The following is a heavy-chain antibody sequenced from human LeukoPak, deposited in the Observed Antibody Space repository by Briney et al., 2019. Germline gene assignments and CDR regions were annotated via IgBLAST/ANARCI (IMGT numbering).Heavy chain of an antibody. Sequence: ASVKVSCKASGYTFTDYYMHWVRQAPGQGLEWMGWINPNSGGANYAQKLQGRVTMTRDTSINTAYMELSRLRSDDTAVYYCARGGYYESSAYRIFDYWGQGTLVTVSS. CDR3: ARGGYYESSAYRIFDY. CDR2: INPNSGGA. J-gene: IGHJ4*02. V-gene: IGHV1-2*02. D-gene: IGHD3-22*01. CDR1: GYTFTDYY.